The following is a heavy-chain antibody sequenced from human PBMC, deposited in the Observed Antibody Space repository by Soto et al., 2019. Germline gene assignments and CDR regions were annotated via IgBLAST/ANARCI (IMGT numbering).Heavy chain of an antibody. V-gene: IGHV6-1*01. D-gene: IGHD6-19*01. CDR3: ARARSAVAGYYYYGMDV. CDR1: WERVSRNCVA. Sequence: SQTLSQTCAISWERVSRNCVAWKWLRQYPSKGLEWLGRTYYRSKWYNDYAVSVKSRITINPDTSKNQFSLQLNSVTPEDTAVYYCARARSAVAGYYYYGMDVWGQGTTVTVSS. J-gene: IGHJ6*02. CDR2: TYYRSKWYN.